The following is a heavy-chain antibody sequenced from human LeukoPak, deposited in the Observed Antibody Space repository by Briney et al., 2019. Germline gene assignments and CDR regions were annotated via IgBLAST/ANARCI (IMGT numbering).Heavy chain of an antibody. J-gene: IGHJ5*02. V-gene: IGHV1-18*01. CDR2: ISAYNGNT. D-gene: IGHD1-7*01. CDR3: ARDPARLLELTPGENWFDP. Sequence: ASVTVSCKASGYTFTSYGISWVRQAPGQGLEWMGWISAYNGNTNYAQKLQGRVTMTTDTSTSTAYMELRSLRSDDTAVYYCARDPARLLELTPGENWFDPWGQGTLVTVSS. CDR1: GYTFTSYG.